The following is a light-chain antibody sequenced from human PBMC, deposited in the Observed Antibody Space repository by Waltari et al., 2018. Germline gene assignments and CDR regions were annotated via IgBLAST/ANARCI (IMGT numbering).Light chain of an antibody. J-gene: IGKJ1*01. Sequence: TQLTQPPSTLFPSVEDRVTITCRASQSISSWLAWYQQKPGKAPKLLIYGASSLESGVPSRFSGSGSGTEFTLTISSLQPDDFATYYCQRYNNWWTFGQGTKVEIK. CDR2: GAS. CDR3: QRYNNWWT. V-gene: IGKV1-5*03. CDR1: QSISSW.